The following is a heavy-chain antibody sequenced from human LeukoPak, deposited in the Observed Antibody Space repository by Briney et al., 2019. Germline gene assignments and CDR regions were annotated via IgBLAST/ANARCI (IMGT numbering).Heavy chain of an antibody. CDR2: IYHRGST. CDR1: GGSISSSTYY. V-gene: IGHV4-39*07. D-gene: IGHD3-10*01. CDR3: ARDRELGY. J-gene: IGHJ4*02. Sequence: SETLSLTCTVSGGSISSSTYYWGWIRQPPGKGLEWIGYIYHRGSTSYNPSLKSRVTISLDKSRNQFSLNLSSVTAADTAVYYCARDRELGYWGQGTLVTVSS.